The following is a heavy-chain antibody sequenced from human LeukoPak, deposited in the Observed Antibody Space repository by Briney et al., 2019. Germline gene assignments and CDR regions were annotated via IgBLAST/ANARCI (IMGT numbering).Heavy chain of an antibody. CDR3: AREISSSWYGGYYYYGMDV. CDR1: GGSISSYY. D-gene: IGHD6-13*01. CDR2: IYTSGST. V-gene: IGHV4-4*07. Sequence: PSETLSLTCTVSGGSISSYYWSWIRQPAGKGLEWIGRIYTSGSTNYIPSLKSRVTMSVDTSKNQFSLKLSSVTAADTAVYYCAREISSSWYGGYYYYGMDVWGQGTTVTVSS. J-gene: IGHJ6*02.